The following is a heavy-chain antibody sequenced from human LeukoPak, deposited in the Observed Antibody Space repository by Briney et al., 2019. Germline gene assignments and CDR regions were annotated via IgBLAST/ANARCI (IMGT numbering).Heavy chain of an antibody. J-gene: IGHJ4*02. V-gene: IGHV3-15*01. CDR1: GFIFSNGW. Sequence: PGGSLRLSCAGSGFIFSNGWMSWVRLAPGKGLEWVGRIKSWTTGGTIDYAAPVKGRFTISRDDSKNSLYLQMNSLRTEDTAVYYCATGSPMLDYRGQGTLVTVSS. CDR3: ATGSPMLDY. CDR2: IKSWTTGGTI.